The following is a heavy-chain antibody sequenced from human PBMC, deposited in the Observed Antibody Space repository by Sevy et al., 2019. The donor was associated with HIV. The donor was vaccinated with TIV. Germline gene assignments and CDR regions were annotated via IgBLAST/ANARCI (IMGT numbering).Heavy chain of an antibody. CDR1: GFTFSDYY. J-gene: IGHJ5*02. CDR3: ALDFCGFYS. V-gene: IGHV3-7*01. D-gene: IGHD3-3*01. CDR2: INKEGSEK. Sequence: GGSLRLSCAASGFTFSDYYMSWVRQAPGKGLEWVANINKEGSEKYYVDSVKGRFTFSRDNAKNSLYLQMNSLRAEDTAVYYCALDFCGFYSWGQGTLVTVSS.